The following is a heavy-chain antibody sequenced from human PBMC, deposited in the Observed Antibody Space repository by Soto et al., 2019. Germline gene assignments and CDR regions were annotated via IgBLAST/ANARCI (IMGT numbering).Heavy chain of an antibody. D-gene: IGHD2-2*01. CDR3: ATAGDCSSTSCYRGMGNCYYMDV. V-gene: IGHV3-48*01. Sequence: EVQLVESGGGLVQPGGSLRLSCAASGFTFSSYSMNWVRQAPGKGLEWVSYISSSSSTIYYADSVKGRFTISRDNAKNSMYLQMNSLRAEDTAVYYCATAGDCSSTSCYRGMGNCYYMDVWGKGTTVTVSS. CDR2: ISSSSSTI. CDR1: GFTFSSYS. J-gene: IGHJ6*03.